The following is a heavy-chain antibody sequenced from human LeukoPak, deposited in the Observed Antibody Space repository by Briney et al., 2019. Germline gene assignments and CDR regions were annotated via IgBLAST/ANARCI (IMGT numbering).Heavy chain of an antibody. Sequence: GGSLRLSCAASGFSFSNYGMHWVRQAPGKGLERVAFIRYDGSNKYYADSVKGRFTISRDNSKNTLYLQMNSLRAGDTAVYYCAKPHFDDWGQGTLVTVSS. CDR1: GFSFSNYG. CDR3: AKPHFDD. J-gene: IGHJ4*02. CDR2: IRYDGSNK. V-gene: IGHV3-30*02.